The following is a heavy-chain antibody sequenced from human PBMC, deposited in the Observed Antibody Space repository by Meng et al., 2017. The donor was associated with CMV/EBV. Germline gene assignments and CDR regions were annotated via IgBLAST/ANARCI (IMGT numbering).Heavy chain of an antibody. V-gene: IGHV3-11*01. J-gene: IGHJ4*02. CDR3: AGGVRITMIGVVSHDY. CDR2: MSSSGSTK. D-gene: IGHD3-22*01. CDR1: GFTISDHY. Sequence: GGSLRPSCAASGFTISDHYMSWIRQAPGKGLEWGSYMSSSGSTKYYADSMKGRFTIPRDNAKNSQYLKMNSLRAENTAVYYCAGGVRITMIGVVSHDYWGQGTLVTVSS.